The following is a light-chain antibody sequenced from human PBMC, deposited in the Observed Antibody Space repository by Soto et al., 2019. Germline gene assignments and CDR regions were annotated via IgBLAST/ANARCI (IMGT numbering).Light chain of an antibody. CDR3: LQDYSYPRT. V-gene: IGKV1-6*01. J-gene: IGKJ1*01. CDR2: GAS. Sequence: AIQMTKSPASLSASVGDRVTITCRASQDIRNELGWYQQKPGQAPKLLIYGASILQAGAPARFSGIGSGTDFTLTIISLQPEDFATYYCLQDYSYPRTFGQGTKV. CDR1: QDIRNE.